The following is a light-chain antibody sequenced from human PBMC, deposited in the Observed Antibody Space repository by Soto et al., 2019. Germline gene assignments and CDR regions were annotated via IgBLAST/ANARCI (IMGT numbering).Light chain of an antibody. Sequence: SYELTQPPSVSVAPGKTARITCGGNNIGSKSVHWYQQKPGQAPVLVIYYDSDRPSGIPERFSGSNSGNTATLTISRVEAGDEADYYCQVWDSSSDHRFGTGTKLTVL. V-gene: IGLV3-21*04. CDR1: NIGSKS. CDR3: QVWDSSSDHR. CDR2: YDS. J-gene: IGLJ1*01.